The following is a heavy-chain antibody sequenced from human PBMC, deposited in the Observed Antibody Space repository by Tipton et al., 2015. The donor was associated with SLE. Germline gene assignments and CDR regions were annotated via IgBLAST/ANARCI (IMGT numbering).Heavy chain of an antibody. CDR1: GFTFSSYG. V-gene: IGHV3-33*01. CDR3: AREPDSSSSPGGYYYYYMDV. J-gene: IGHJ6*03. Sequence: SLRLSCAASGFTFSSYGMHWVRQAPGKGLEWVAVIWYDGSNKYYADSVKGRFTISRDNSKNTLYLQMNSLRAEDTAVYYCAREPDSSSSPGGYYYYYMDVWGKGTTVTVSS. D-gene: IGHD6-6*01. CDR2: IWYDGSNK.